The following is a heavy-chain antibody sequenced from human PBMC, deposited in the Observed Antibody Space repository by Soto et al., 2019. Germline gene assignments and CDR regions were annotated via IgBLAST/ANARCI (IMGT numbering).Heavy chain of an antibody. J-gene: IGHJ3*01. V-gene: IGHV3-9*01. CDR2: INWNGAYS. CDR1: GFKFDDYA. Sequence: EVLLVESGGNLARPGESLRLSCAASGFKFDDYAFHWVRQAPGKGPEWVSGINWNGAYSGYADSVEGRFTISRDNAGNSVYLQMDTLRPEDTALYYCARVHSSGWYVEPYDAWGQGTMVTVSS. D-gene: IGHD6-19*01. CDR3: ARVHSSGWYVEPYDA.